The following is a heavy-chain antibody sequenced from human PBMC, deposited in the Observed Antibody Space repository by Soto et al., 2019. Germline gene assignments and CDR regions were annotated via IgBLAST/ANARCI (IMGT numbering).Heavy chain of an antibody. CDR2: INGSGGST. V-gene: IGHV3-23*01. CDR3: AKPPGIGYCSGGSCDTG. D-gene: IGHD2-15*01. J-gene: IGHJ4*02. Sequence: EVQLLESGGGLVQPGGSLRLSCAASGFTFSSYAMSWVRQAPGKGLEWVSAINGSGGSTYYADSVKGRFTISRDNSKNTLYLQMNSLRAEDTAVYYCAKPPGIGYCSGGSCDTGWGQGTLVTVSS. CDR1: GFTFSSYA.